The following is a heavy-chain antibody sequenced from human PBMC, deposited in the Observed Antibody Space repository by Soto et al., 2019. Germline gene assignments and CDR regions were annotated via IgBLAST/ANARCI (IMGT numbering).Heavy chain of an antibody. D-gene: IGHD4-17*01. V-gene: IGHV3-30-3*01. CDR3: ARDLLMTTVTTGGSFFDY. Sequence: QVQLVEPGGGVVQPGRSLRLSCAASGFTFSSYAMHWVRQAPGKGLEWVAVISYDGSNKYYADSVKGRFTISRDNSKNTLYLQMNSLRAEDTAVYYCARDLLMTTVTTGGSFFDYWGQGTLVTVSS. CDR1: GFTFSSYA. CDR2: ISYDGSNK. J-gene: IGHJ4*02.